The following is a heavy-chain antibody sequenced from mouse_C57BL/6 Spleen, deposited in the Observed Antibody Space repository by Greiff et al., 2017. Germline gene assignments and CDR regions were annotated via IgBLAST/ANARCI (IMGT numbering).Heavy chain of an antibody. CDR2: INPSSGYT. D-gene: IGHD2-4*01. CDR1: GYTFTSYW. V-gene: IGHV1-7*01. Sequence: QVQLQQSGAELAKPGASVKLSCAASGYTFTSYWMHWVHQRPGQGLEWIGYINPSSGYTKYNQKFKDKATLTADKSSSTAYMQLSSLTSEDSAVYYCARCYYDYGAWFAYWGQGTLVTVSA. J-gene: IGHJ3*01. CDR3: ARCYYDYGAWFAY.